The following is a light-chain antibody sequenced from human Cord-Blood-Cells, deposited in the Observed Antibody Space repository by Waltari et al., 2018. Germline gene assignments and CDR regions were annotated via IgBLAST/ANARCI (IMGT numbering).Light chain of an antibody. CDR3: QQYYSTPPT. J-gene: IGKJ4*01. CDR1: QSVLYSSNNKNY. CDR2: WAS. V-gene: IGKV4-1*01. Sequence: DIVMTQSPDSLAVSLGERATINLKSSQSVLYSSNNKNYLAWYQQKPGQPPKLLIYWASTRESGVPDRFSGSGSGTDFTLTISSLQAEDVAVYYCQQYYSTPPTFGGGTKVEIK.